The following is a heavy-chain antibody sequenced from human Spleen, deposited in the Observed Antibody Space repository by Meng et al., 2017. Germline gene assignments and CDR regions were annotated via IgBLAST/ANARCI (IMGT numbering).Heavy chain of an antibody. CDR1: GDTFTYYH. V-gene: IGHV1-18*04. Sequence: QVQLVQSGPEVMKPGASVKVSCKASGDTFTYYHIHWVRQAPGQGLEWMGWFVNYGDAYPAPKFQDRVTMTTDTHTNTVFMELRSLTSDYTAVYYCARGTPGRSYCDYWGQGTLVTVSS. CDR3: ARGTPGRSYCDY. J-gene: IGHJ4*02. D-gene: IGHD3-10*01. CDR2: FVNYGDA.